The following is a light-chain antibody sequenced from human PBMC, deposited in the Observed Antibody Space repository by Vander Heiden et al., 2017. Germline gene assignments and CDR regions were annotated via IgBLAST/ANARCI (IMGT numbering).Light chain of an antibody. CDR3: GTWDDSLNGYV. CDR2: INN. J-gene: IGLJ1*01. V-gene: IGLV1-44*01. CDR1: GSTIGSNT. Sequence: QSVLTQPPSASGTPGQRVTISCSGSGSTIGSNTVNWYQQLPGTAPKLLIYINNQRPSGVPDRFSGSKSGTSASLAISGLQSEDEADYYCGTWDDSLNGYVFGSGTKVTVL.